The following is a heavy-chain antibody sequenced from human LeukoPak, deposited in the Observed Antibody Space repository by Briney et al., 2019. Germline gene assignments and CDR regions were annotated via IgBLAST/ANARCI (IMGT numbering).Heavy chain of an antibody. J-gene: IGHJ4*02. D-gene: IGHD4-17*01. CDR2: IRYDGSNK. V-gene: IGHV3-30*02. CDR1: GFTFSSYG. Sequence: GGSLRLSCAASGFTFSSYGMHWVRQAPGKGLEWVAFIRYDGSNKYYADSVKGRFTISRDNSKNTLYLQMNSLRAEDTAVYYCARDPGDYGQFDYWGQGTLVTVSS. CDR3: ARDPGDYGQFDY.